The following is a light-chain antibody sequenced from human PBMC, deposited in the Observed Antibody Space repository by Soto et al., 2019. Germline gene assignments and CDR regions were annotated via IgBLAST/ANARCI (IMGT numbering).Light chain of an antibody. CDR3: CSYAGRPYV. CDR2: EVS. Sequence: QSALTQPRSVSGSPGQSVTMSSTGTSSDVGGYNYVSWYQQYPGKAPKLVIYEVSKRPSRVPDRFSGSKSGNTASLTISGVQADDEADYYCCSYAGRPYVFGTGTKVTVL. V-gene: IGLV2-11*01. J-gene: IGLJ1*01. CDR1: SSDVGGYNY.